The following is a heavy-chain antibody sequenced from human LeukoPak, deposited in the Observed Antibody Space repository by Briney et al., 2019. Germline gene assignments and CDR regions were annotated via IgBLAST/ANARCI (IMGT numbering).Heavy chain of an antibody. D-gene: IGHD4-17*01. CDR2: IGYDRNSK. CDR1: GFTFSSYG. V-gene: IGHV3-30*02. Sequence: GGSLRLSCAAYGFTFSSYGIHWVRQAPGKGLEWVAFIGYDRNSKHYADSVKGRFTISGDNSKNTLYLQMSSLRTEDTAVYYCXKXRRASGDYAGAFDYWGQGTLVTVSS. J-gene: IGHJ4*02. CDR3: XKXRRASGDYAGAFDY.